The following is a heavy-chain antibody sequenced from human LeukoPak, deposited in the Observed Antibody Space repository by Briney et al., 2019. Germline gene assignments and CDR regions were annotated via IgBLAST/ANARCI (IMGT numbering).Heavy chain of an antibody. CDR2: IYYSGST. J-gene: IGHJ4*02. D-gene: IGHD1-1*01. Sequence: PSETLSLTCTVSGGSISSYYWSWIRQPAGKGLEWIGYIYYSGSTYYNPSLKSRVTISVDTSKNQFSLKVSSVTAADTAVYYCARKRTGDQGYYFDYWGQGTLVTVSS. CDR3: ARKRTGDQGYYFDY. V-gene: IGHV4-59*06. CDR1: GGSISSYY.